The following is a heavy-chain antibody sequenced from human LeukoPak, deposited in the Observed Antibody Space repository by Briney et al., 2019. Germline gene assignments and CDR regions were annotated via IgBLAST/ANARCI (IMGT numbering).Heavy chain of an antibody. CDR3: ARGIRSWYYYYYYMDV. V-gene: IGHV4-39*07. Sequence: PSETLSLTCTVSGASINSGSYYWGWIRQPPGKGLEWIGSIYYSGSTYYNPSLKSRVTISVDTSKNQFSLKLSSVTAADTAVYYCARGIRSWYYYYYYMDVWGKGTTVTVSS. D-gene: IGHD6-13*01. CDR1: GASINSGSYY. CDR2: IYYSGST. J-gene: IGHJ6*03.